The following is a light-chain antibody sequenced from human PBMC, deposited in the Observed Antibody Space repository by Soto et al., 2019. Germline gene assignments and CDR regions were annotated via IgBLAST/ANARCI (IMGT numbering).Light chain of an antibody. CDR2: DVS. CDR3: ISYTTISTYV. V-gene: IGLV2-14*03. CDR1: SSDVDGYNY. J-gene: IGLJ1*01. Sequence: QSVLTQPASVSGSPGQSIAISCTGTSSDVDGYNYVSWYQHHPGKAPKLMIYDVSRRPSGVSNRFSGSKSGNTASLTISGLQAEDEADYYCISYTTISTYVFGTGTKLTVL.